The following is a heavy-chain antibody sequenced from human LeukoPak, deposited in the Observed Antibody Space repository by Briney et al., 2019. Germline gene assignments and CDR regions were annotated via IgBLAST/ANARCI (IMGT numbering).Heavy chain of an antibody. Sequence: PGGSLRLSCAASGFIVSNNYMNWVRQAPGKGPEWVSGISAGGDTTNYADSVKGRFTISRDNSKNTLYLQMNSLRTEDTAVYYCATDYNGSGKPMFDYWGQGTLVTVSS. CDR1: GFIVSNNY. V-gene: IGHV3-23*01. CDR3: ATDYNGSGKPMFDY. CDR2: ISAGGDTT. D-gene: IGHD3-10*01. J-gene: IGHJ4*02.